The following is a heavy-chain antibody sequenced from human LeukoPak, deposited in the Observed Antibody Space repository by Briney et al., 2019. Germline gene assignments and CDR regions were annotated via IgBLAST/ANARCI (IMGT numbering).Heavy chain of an antibody. D-gene: IGHD5-24*01. CDR3: AKSPADGFKTDYWYFDL. Sequence: GSLRLSCAASGFTFSSFGMHWVRQAPGKGLEWVAVKWSDGSNQYYADPVRGRFTISRDNSKNTLFLQMNSLRTEDTAVYYCAKSPADGFKTDYWYFDLWGRGTLVTVSS. J-gene: IGHJ2*01. CDR2: KWSDGSNQ. CDR1: GFTFSSFG. V-gene: IGHV3-33*06.